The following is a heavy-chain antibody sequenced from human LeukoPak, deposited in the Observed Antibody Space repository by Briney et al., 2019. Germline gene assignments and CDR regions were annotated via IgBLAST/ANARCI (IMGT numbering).Heavy chain of an antibody. CDR1: GGTFSSYA. V-gene: IGHV1-69*13. CDR3: ARGAAYCGGDCYWGLYWYFDL. CDR2: IIPIFGTA. D-gene: IGHD2-21*02. J-gene: IGHJ2*01. Sequence: SVKVSCKASGGTFSSYAISWVRQAPGQGLEWIGGIIPIFGTANYAQKFQGRVTITADESTSTAYMELSSLRSEDTAVYYCARGAAYCGGDCYWGLYWYFDLWGRGTLVTVSS.